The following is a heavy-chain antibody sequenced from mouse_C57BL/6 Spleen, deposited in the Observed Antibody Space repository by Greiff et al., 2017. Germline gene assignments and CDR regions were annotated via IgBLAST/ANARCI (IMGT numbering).Heavy chain of an antibody. CDR1: GYTFTDYN. J-gene: IGHJ2*01. CDR2: INPNNGGT. Sequence: EVQLQQSGPELVKPGASVKIPCKASGYTFTDYNMDWVKQSHGKSLEWIGDINPNNGGTIYNQKFKGKATLTVDKSSSTAYMELRSLTSEDTAVYYCARKRRITTVVAFDYWGQGTTLTVSS. CDR3: ARKRRITTVVAFDY. V-gene: IGHV1-18*01. D-gene: IGHD1-1*01.